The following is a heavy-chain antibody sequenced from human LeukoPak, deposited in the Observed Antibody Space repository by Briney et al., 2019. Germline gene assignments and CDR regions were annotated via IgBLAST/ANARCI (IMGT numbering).Heavy chain of an antibody. D-gene: IGHD2-2*01. V-gene: IGHV1-69*04. J-gene: IGHJ6*02. CDR3: ASPSIVVVPAAGKWGMDV. CDR2: IIPILGKA. CDR1: GGTFSSYA. Sequence: GASVKLSCKASGGTFSSYAISWVRQAPGQGLEWMGTIIPILGKANYAQKLQGRVTITADKSTSTAYMELSSLRSEDTAVYYWASPSIVVVPAAGKWGMDVWGQGTTVTVSS.